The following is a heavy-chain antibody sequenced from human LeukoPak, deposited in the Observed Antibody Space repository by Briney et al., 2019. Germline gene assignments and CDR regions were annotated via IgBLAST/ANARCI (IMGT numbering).Heavy chain of an antibody. D-gene: IGHD2-21*02. CDR3: ARGVVTDDYYMDV. J-gene: IGHJ6*03. V-gene: IGHV4-61*02. CDR2: LYTNDNT. Sequence: PSETLSLTCTVSGGSVNSGRYYWTWIRQPAGKGLEWIGRLYTNDNTNYNPSLESRVSISLDTSKSQFCLQLTSVTAADTAVYFCARGVVTDDYYMDVWGKGTTVTVSS. CDR1: GGSVNSGRYY.